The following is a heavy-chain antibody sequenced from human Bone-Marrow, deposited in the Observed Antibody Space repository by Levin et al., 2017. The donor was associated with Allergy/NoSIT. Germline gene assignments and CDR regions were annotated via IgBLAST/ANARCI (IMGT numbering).Heavy chain of an antibody. J-gene: IGHJ4*02. CDR2: IYWDDDK. CDR1: GFSLTTSGVG. Sequence: KLSGPTLVKPTQTLTLTCTFSGFSLTTSGVGVGWIRQPPGKALEWLALIYWDDDKRYSPSLESRLTITKDTSKNQVVLTMTNMDPVDTATYYCAHRQKYTNIWDHYFFDYWGQGTLVTVSS. V-gene: IGHV2-5*02. D-gene: IGHD2-2*02. CDR3: AHRQKYTNIWDHYFFDY.